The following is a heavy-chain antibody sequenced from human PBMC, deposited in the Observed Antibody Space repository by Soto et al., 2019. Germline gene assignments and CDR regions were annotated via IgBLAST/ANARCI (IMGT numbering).Heavy chain of an antibody. J-gene: IGHJ6*02. CDR1: GFTFKTHA. CDR3: GKDVGDYVPYYDGVEV. V-gene: IGHV3-30*18. CDR2: IAYDVTEK. Sequence: QVQLVESGGGVVQPGTSLRLSCAASGFTFKTHAMHWVRQAPGKGLEWMAVIAYDVTEKFYADSLKGRFTISRANSKNALYLQINTLRNEDTAVYYCGKDVGDYVPYYDGVEVWGQGTTVTVSS. D-gene: IGHD3-16*01.